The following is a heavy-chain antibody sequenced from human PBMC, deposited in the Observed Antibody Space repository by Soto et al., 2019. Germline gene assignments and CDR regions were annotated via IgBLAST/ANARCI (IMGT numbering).Heavy chain of an antibody. J-gene: IGHJ6*02. V-gene: IGHV1-18*04. CDR3: AREGIFGVVIGNYYYYYGMDV. CDR1: GYTFTSYG. D-gene: IGHD3-3*01. Sequence: QVQLVQSGAEVKKPGASVKVSCKASGYTFTSYGISWVRQAPGQGLEWMGWISAYNGNTNYAQKLQGRVTMTTDTSTSTAYMELRSLRSDDTAVYYCAREGIFGVVIGNYYYYYGMDVWGQGTTVTVSS. CDR2: ISAYNGNT.